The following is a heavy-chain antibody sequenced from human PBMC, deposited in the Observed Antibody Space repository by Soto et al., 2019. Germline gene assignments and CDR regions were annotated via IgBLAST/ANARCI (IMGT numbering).Heavy chain of an antibody. D-gene: IGHD3-3*01. J-gene: IGHJ6*02. CDR2: ICGDGAT. CDR1: GFTVSSNY. V-gene: IGHV3-53*01. Sequence: GGSLRLSCAASGFTVSSNYMNWVRQAPGKGLEWVSVICGDGATFYADPVKGRFTISRDTSQNTLFLEMNSLRAEDTAVYYCARDPKGFWSGSPYYYYGMDVWGQGTTVTVSS. CDR3: ARDPKGFWSGSPYYYYGMDV.